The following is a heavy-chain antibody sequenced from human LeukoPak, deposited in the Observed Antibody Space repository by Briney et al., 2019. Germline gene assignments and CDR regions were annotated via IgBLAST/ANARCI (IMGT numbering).Heavy chain of an antibody. CDR2: IRYDGSNK. CDR1: GFTFSSYG. CDR3: AREMLAAVAAQS. D-gene: IGHD6-19*01. V-gene: IGHV3-30*02. Sequence: GGSLRLSCAASGFTFSSYGMHWVRQAPGKGLEWVAFIRYDGSNKYYADSVKGRFTISRDNSKNTLYLQMNSLRAEGTAVYFCAREMLAAVAAQSWGQGTLVTVSS. J-gene: IGHJ5*02.